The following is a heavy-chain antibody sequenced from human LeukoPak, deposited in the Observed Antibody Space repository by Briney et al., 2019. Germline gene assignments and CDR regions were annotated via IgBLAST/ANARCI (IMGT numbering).Heavy chain of an antibody. V-gene: IGHV3-33*01. J-gene: IGHJ4*02. CDR2: IWYDGSNK. CDR3: ARDCCPYCYGKRNYYFDY. Sequence: SGGSLRLSCSASGFTFSSYGMHWVRQAPGTGLEWVAVIWYDGSNKYYADSVKGRFTISRDNSKNTLYLQMNSLRAEDTAVYYCARDCCPYCYGKRNYYFDYWGQGTLVTVSS. CDR1: GFTFSSYG. D-gene: IGHD3-10*01.